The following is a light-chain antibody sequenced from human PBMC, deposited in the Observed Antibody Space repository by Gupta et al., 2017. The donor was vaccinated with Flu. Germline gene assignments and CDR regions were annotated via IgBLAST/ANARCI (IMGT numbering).Light chain of an antibody. CDR2: GAS. CDR3: QQYGNSPWT. V-gene: IGKV3-20*01. J-gene: IGKJ1*01. Sequence: EIVLTQSPGTLSLSPGERATLSCRASQSVSSYLAWYQQKPGQAPKLLIYGASSRATGIPERFSGSGSGTDFTLTISRLEPEDFAVYYCQQYGNSPWTFGQGTKVEIK. CDR1: QSVSSY.